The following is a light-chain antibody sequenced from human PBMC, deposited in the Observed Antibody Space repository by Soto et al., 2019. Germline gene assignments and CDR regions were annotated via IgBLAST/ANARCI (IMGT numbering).Light chain of an antibody. CDR2: GAS. Sequence: EILKTQSPSTLCGPAGARATLYCRASQTVSSSLAWYQQKPGQAPRLLIFGASPRATGIPARFIGSGSGTEFTLTISSLQFADFAVYYCQQYNNWPPETCGQGTKVDIK. CDR3: QQYNNWPPET. J-gene: IGKJ1*01. CDR1: QTVSSS. V-gene: IGKV3-15*01.